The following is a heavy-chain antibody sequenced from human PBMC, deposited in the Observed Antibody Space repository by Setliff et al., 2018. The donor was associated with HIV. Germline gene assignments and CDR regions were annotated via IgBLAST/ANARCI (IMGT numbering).Heavy chain of an antibody. V-gene: IGHV4-34*01. CDR3: ARLGYRWGGNDY. J-gene: IGHJ4*02. CDR1: GGSFSGYN. Sequence: SETLSLTCAVYGGSFSGYNWSWIRQPPGKGLEWIGEINHSGSTNYNPSLKTRVTISVDTSKNQFSLKLSSVTAADTAVYFCARLGYRWGGNDYWGQGTLVTVSS. CDR2: INHSGST. D-gene: IGHD7-27*01.